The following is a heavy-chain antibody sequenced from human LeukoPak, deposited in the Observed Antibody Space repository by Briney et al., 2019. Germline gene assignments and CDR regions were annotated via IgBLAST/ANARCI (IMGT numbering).Heavy chain of an antibody. CDR2: ISSSSSCI. CDR1: GFTFSNSW. J-gene: IGHJ4*02. D-gene: IGHD2-2*01. Sequence: SGGSLILSCAAPGFTFSNSWMNWVRQAPGKGLEWVSSISSSSSCIYYADSVKGRFTISRDNAKNSLYLQMNSLRAEDTAVYYCARDEYCSSTSCYPGDYWGQGTLVTVSS. CDR3: ARDEYCSSTSCYPGDY. V-gene: IGHV3-21*01.